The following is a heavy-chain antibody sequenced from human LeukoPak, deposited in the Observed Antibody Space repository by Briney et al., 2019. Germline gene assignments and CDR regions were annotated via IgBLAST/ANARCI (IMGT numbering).Heavy chain of an antibody. CDR2: IYYSGST. CDR1: GGSISSYY. V-gene: IGHV4-59*08. Sequence: PSETLSLTCTVSGGSISSYYWSWIRQPPGKGLEWIGYIYYSGSTNYNPSLKSRVTISVDTSKTQFSLKLSSVTAADTAVYYCARAYNWNYDFNYWGQGTLVTVSS. D-gene: IGHD1-7*01. J-gene: IGHJ4*02. CDR3: ARAYNWNYDFNY.